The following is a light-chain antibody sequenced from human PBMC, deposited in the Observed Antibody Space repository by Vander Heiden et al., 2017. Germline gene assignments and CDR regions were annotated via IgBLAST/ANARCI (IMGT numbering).Light chain of an antibody. Sequence: DIQMTQSPSSLSASVGDRVTITCRASQSISSYLKWYQQKPGKAPKLLIDAASSVQSGVPSRCSGSGAGTDFTLTSSSLQPEDVATYYCQQSYSTPHTFGQGTKLEIK. CDR2: AAS. CDR3: QQSYSTPHT. V-gene: IGKV1-39*01. J-gene: IGKJ2*01. CDR1: QSISSY.